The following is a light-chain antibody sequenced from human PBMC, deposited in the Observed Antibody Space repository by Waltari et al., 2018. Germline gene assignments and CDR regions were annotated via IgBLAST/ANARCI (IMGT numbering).Light chain of an antibody. CDR1: QSVSSDY. CDR2: STS. CDR3: QQYGSSTPGYT. J-gene: IGKJ2*01. Sequence: EILLTQSPGTLSLSPRERATPSCRATQSVSSDYLAWYHQKRGQAPRLSIYSTSTRATGIPDRFSGSGSGTDFTLTISRREPEDVAVYHCQQYGSSTPGYTFGQGTKVEIK. V-gene: IGKV3-20*01.